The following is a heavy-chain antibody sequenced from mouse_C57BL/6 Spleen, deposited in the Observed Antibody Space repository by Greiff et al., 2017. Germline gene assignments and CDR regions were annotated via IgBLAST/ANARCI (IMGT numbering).Heavy chain of an antibody. J-gene: IGHJ2*01. D-gene: IGHD4-1*01. CDR3: ARGPGVYYFDY. Sequence: VQLQQSGPELVKPGASVKISCKASGYTFTDYYMNWVKQSHGKSLEWIGDINPNNGGTSYNQKFKGKATLTVDKSSSTAYMELRGLTSEDSAVYYCARGPGVYYFDYWGQGTTLTVSS. CDR2: INPNNGGT. CDR1: GYTFTDYY. V-gene: IGHV1-26*01.